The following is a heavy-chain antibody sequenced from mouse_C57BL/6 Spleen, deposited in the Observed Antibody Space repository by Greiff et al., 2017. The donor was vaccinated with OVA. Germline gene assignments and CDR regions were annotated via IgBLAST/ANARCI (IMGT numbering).Heavy chain of an antibody. Sequence: VQLQQSGPELVKPGASVKISCKASGYSFTGYYMNWVKQSPEKSLEWIGEINPSTGGTTYNQKFKAKATLTVDKSSSTAYMQLKSLTSEDSAVYYGASQLYDYDKGALDYWGQGTTLTVSS. D-gene: IGHD2-4*01. J-gene: IGHJ2*01. CDR2: INPSTGGT. CDR3: ASQLYDYDKGALDY. V-gene: IGHV1-42*01. CDR1: GYSFTGYY.